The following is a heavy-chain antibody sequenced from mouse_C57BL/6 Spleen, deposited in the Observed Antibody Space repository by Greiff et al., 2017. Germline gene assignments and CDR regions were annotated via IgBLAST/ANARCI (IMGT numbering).Heavy chain of an antibody. Sequence: EVHLVESGGGLVKPGGSLKLSCAASGFTFSSYAMSWVRQTPEKRLEWVATISDGGSYTYYPDNVKGRFTISRDNAKNNLYRQMSQLKSGDTAIYYCARYPAGGSSPWFAYWGQGTLVTVSA. J-gene: IGHJ3*01. CDR1: GFTFSSYA. CDR2: ISDGGSYT. D-gene: IGHD1-1*01. V-gene: IGHV5-4*01. CDR3: ARYPAGGSSPWFAY.